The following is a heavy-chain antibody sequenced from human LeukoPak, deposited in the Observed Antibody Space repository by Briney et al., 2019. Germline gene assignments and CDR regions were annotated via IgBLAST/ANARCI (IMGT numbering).Heavy chain of an antibody. CDR2: INPNNGGT. D-gene: IGHD3-3*01. CDR1: GYTFTGYY. V-gene: IGHV1-2*02. CDR3: AREGAMTYSWSY. Sequence: ASVKVSCRASGYTFTGYYMHWVRQAPGQGLEWMGWINPNNGGTNYAQKFQGRVTMTRDTSISTAYMELSRLRSDDTAVYYCAREGAMTYSWSYWGQGTLVTVSS. J-gene: IGHJ4*02.